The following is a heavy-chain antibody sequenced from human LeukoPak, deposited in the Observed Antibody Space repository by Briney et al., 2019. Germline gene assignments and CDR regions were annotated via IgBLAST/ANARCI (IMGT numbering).Heavy chain of an antibody. Sequence: KPSETLSLTCAVSGVSFNDYYWSWVRQTPGRGLEWIGEINHSGYTNDSPSLKSRVTLSIDTSRKQFSLNLRSVTVADTGIYYCTRMTTRHDYWVQGTLVTVSS. D-gene: IGHD4-17*01. V-gene: IGHV4-34*01. J-gene: IGHJ4*02. CDR3: TRMTTRHDY. CDR1: GVSFNDYY. CDR2: INHSGYT.